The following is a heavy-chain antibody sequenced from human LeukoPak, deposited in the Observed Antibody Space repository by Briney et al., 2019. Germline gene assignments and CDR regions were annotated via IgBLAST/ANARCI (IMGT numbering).Heavy chain of an antibody. V-gene: IGHV1-2*02. D-gene: IGHD3-22*01. J-gene: IGHJ5*02. CDR2: INPYSGDT. Sequence: GSVKVSCKASGYSFTGYYIHWLRQAPGQGLEWMGWINPYSGDTNYARKFQGRVTMTRDTSISTAYMELSGLTSDDTSVYYCFSDDSSGNLDTWGQGTLSPSPQ. CDR3: FSDDSSGNLDT. CDR1: GYSFTGYY.